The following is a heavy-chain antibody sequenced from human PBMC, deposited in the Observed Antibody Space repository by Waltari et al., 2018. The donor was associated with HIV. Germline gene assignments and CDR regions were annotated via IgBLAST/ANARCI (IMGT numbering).Heavy chain of an antibody. CDR2: IYSGGST. CDR1: GFTVSSNY. J-gene: IGHJ3*02. D-gene: IGHD4-17*01. V-gene: IGHV3-53*01. Sequence: EVQLVESGGGLIQPVGSLRLSCAASGFTVSSNYMSWVRQAPGKGLEWVSVIYSGGSTYYADSVKGRFTISRDNSKNTLYLQMNSLRAEDTAVYYCAREAVTTWGRDAFDIWGQGTMVTVSS. CDR3: AREAVTTWGRDAFDI.